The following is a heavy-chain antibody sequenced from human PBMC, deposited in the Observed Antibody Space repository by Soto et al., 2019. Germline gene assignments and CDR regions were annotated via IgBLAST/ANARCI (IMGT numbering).Heavy chain of an antibody. CDR2: ISYDGSLQ. Sequence: QAQLVESGGGVVQPGRSLRLSCAASGFAFSSYGMHWVRQAPGTGLEWVAVISYDGSLQHYADSVKGRFTISRDNSKNMVLLQISSLRAEDTAGYYCVSDRGYGHASVPYSWGQGTLVSVSS. J-gene: IGHJ4*02. CDR3: VSDRGYGHASVPYS. CDR1: GFAFSSYG. V-gene: IGHV3-30*03. D-gene: IGHD5-18*01.